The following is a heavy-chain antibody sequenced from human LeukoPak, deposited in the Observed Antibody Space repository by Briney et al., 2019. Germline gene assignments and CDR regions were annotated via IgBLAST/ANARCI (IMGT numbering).Heavy chain of an antibody. Sequence: GASVKVSCKASGYTFTSYYMHWVRQAPGQGLEWMGIINPSGGSTSYAQKFQGRVTMTRDMSTSTVYMELSSLRSEDTAVYYCASSYYYDSSGPNGQFIYWGQGTLVTVSS. CDR1: GYTFTSYY. J-gene: IGHJ4*02. CDR2: INPSGGST. D-gene: IGHD3-22*01. V-gene: IGHV1-46*01. CDR3: ASSYYYDSSGPNGQFIY.